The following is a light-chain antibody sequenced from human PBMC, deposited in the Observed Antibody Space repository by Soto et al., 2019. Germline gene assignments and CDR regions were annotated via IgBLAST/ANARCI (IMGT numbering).Light chain of an antibody. J-gene: IGKJ1*01. CDR2: ASS. Sequence: DIQMNQSPSSLSASVGDRVSITCRAGQTIGTSLNWYQQKAGKAPQLLLYASSMLQSGVPSRFSGSGSGTDFTLTISSLQPEDFATYYCQQSYTVPKTFGQGTKVDFK. CDR3: QQSYTVPKT. CDR1: QTIGTS. V-gene: IGKV1-39*01.